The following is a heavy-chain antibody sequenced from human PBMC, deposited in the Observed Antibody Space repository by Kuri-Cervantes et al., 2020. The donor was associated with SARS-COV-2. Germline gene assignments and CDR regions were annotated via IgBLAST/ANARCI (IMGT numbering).Heavy chain of an antibody. V-gene: IGHV1-2*02. CDR2: INPNSGGT. CDR1: GYTFTGYY. CDR3: VRFRYYDSIRNASDV. Sequence: ASVKVSCKASGYTFTGYYMHWVRQAPGQGLEWMGWINPNSGGTNYAQKFQGRVTMTRDTSISTAYMGLSRLRSDDTAIYYCVRFRYYDSIRNASDVWGQGTLVTVSS. J-gene: IGHJ3*01. D-gene: IGHD3-22*01.